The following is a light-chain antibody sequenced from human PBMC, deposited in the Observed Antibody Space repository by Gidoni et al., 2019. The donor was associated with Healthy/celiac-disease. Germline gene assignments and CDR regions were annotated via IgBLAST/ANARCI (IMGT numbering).Light chain of an antibody. CDR1: QNINSD. Sequence: EIVMTQSPATLSLSPGERVTLSCRASQNINSDLAWYQLKPGQAPRLLIYGASTRATGIPARYSGSGSGTDFTLTIGSLQSEDFAVYYCQQYNSWPPITFGQGTRLEIK. CDR3: QQYNSWPPIT. CDR2: GAS. V-gene: IGKV3-15*01. J-gene: IGKJ5*01.